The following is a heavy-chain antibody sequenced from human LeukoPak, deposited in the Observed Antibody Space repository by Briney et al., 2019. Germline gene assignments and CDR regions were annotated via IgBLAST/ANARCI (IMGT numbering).Heavy chain of an antibody. D-gene: IGHD3-22*01. CDR1: GYSISSGYY. V-gene: IGHV4-38-2*02. CDR2: IYHSGSP. Sequence: QPSETLSLTCTVSGYSISSGYYRGWIRQPPGKGLEWIGSIYHSGSPYYNPSLKSRVTISVDTSKNQFSLKLSSVTAADTAVYYCATYYDKGFDIWGQGTMVTVSS. J-gene: IGHJ3*02. CDR3: ATYYDKGFDI.